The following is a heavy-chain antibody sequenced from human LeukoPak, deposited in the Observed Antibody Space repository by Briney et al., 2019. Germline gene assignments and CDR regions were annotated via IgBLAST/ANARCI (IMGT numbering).Heavy chain of an antibody. CDR1: GFTFSSYA. CDR2: ISGSGGST. V-gene: IGHV3-23*01. Sequence: PGGSLRLSCAASGFTFSSYAMSWVRQAPGKGLEWVSAISGSGGSTYYADSVKGRFTISRDNSKNTLYLQMNSLRAEDTAVYYCARDTEGVGALDYWGQGSLVTVSS. CDR3: ARDTEGVGALDY. J-gene: IGHJ4*02. D-gene: IGHD1-26*01.